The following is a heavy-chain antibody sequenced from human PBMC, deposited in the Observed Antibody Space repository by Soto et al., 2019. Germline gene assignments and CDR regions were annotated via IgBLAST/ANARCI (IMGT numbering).Heavy chain of an antibody. Sequence: APVKVSCKASCYTFPSYVISRVCRPPGQEIEGMGWISAYNGNTNDAQKLQGRVTMTTDTSTSTAYMELRSLRSDDTAVYYCGRDLGVIGSYYLDYWGQGTLVTVSS. CDR3: GRDLGVIGSYYLDY. V-gene: IGHV1-18*01. CDR1: CYTFPSYV. CDR2: ISAYNGNT. J-gene: IGHJ4*02. D-gene: IGHD3-10*01.